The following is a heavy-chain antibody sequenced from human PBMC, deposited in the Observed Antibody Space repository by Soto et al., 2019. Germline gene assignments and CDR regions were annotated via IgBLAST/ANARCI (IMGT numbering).Heavy chain of an antibody. J-gene: IGHJ6*02. CDR3: ARDGSTETTNFHYPMDV. V-gene: IGHV3-48*03. D-gene: IGHD4-17*01. CDR1: GFTLSSYH. CDR2: INAGSSII. Sequence: EVQLVESGGGLIQPGGSLRLSCAASGFTLSSYHMDWVRQAPGKGLEWVSYINAGSSIIHYADSVRGRFTISRDNAKNSLYLQMDGLRAEDTAVYYCARDGSTETTNFHYPMDVWGQGTTVTVSS.